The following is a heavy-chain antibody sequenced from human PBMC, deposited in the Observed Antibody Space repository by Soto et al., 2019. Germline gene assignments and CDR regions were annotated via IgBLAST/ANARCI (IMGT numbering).Heavy chain of an antibody. Sequence: EVRLVESGGGLVKPGRSLRLSCAASGFVFDDFAMHWVRQAPGKGLEWVSGISWNSGYIGYAASVKGRFTISRDNSKSSLYLQMNSLTAEDTALYYCAKARAYSTGNYFYGMNVWGQGTTVTVSS. CDR3: AKARAYSTGNYFYGMNV. J-gene: IGHJ6*02. V-gene: IGHV3-9*01. D-gene: IGHD1-1*01. CDR2: ISWNSGYI. CDR1: GFVFDDFA.